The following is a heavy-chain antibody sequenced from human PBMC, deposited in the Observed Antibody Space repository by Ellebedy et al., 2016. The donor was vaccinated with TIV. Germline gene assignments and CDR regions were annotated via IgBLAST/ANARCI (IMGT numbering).Heavy chain of an antibody. Sequence: SETLSLTXTVSGGSISSSSYYWGWIRQPPGKGLEWIGSIYYSGSTYYNPSLKSRVTISVDTSKNQFSLKLSSVTAADTAVYYCARSRYYYDSSGYYGGAFDIWGQGTMVTVSS. V-gene: IGHV4-39*07. D-gene: IGHD3-22*01. CDR2: IYYSGST. CDR1: GGSISSSSYY. CDR3: ARSRYYYDSSGYYGGAFDI. J-gene: IGHJ3*02.